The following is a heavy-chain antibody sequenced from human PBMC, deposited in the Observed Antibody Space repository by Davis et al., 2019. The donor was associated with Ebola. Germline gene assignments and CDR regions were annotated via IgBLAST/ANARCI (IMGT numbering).Heavy chain of an antibody. CDR2: ISGSGGST. V-gene: IGHV3-23*01. D-gene: IGHD6-13*01. J-gene: IGHJ4*02. CDR1: GFTFSSYA. Sequence: PGGSLRLSCAASGFTFSSYAMSWVRQAPGKGLEWVPAISGSGGSTYYADSVKGRFTISRDNSKNTLYLQMNSLRAEDTAVYYCAKDKSWYLEVSGFSGGWGQGTLVTVSS. CDR3: AKDKSWYLEVSGFSGG.